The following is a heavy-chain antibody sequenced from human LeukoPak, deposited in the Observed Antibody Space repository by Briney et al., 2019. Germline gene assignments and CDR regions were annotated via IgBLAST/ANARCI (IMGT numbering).Heavy chain of an antibody. CDR1: GFTFSSYA. Sequence: GGSLTLSCAASGFTFSSYAWHWVRKAPGKGLVWVAVLSYYGSNKYYADSVKGRFTISRDNSKNTPYLQMNSLRAEDTAVYYCARDLAPVFATDVFDYWGQGTLVTVSS. V-gene: IGHV3-30-3*01. J-gene: IGHJ4*02. D-gene: IGHD2-21*01. CDR2: LSYYGSNK. CDR3: ARDLAPVFATDVFDY.